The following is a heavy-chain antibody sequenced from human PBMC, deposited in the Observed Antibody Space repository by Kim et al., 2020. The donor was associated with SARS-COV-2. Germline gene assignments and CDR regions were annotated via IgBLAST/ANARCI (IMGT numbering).Heavy chain of an antibody. CDR2: ISYDGSNK. J-gene: IGHJ4*02. CDR1: GFTFSSYG. D-gene: IGHD3-3*01. V-gene: IGHV3-30*18. CDR3: AKDSLFLEWPIDS. Sequence: GGSLRLSCAASGFTFSSYGMHWVRQAPGKGLEWVAVISYDGSNKYYADSVKGRFTISRDNSKNTLYLQMNSLRAEDTAVYYCAKDSLFLEWPIDSLGQGT.